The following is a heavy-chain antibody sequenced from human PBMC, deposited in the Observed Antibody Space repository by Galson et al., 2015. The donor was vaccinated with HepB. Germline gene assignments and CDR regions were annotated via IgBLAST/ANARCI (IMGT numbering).Heavy chain of an antibody. Sequence: SLRLSCAASGFTFSSYGMHWVRQAPGKGLEWVAVISYDGSNKYYADSVKGRFTISRDNSKNTLYLQMNSLRAEDTAVYYCAKDLRYDFWRGFDYWGQGTLVTVSS. J-gene: IGHJ4*02. CDR3: AKDLRYDFWRGFDY. CDR1: GFTFSSYG. CDR2: ISYDGSNK. D-gene: IGHD3-3*01. V-gene: IGHV3-30*18.